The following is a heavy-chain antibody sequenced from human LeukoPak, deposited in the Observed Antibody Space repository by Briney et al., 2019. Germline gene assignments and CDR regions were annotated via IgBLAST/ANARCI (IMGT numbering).Heavy chain of an antibody. CDR3: ARPYITSANWFDP. CDR1: GYTFTSYD. CDR2: MNPNSGNT. J-gene: IGHJ5*02. D-gene: IGHD6-6*01. V-gene: IGHV1-8*01. Sequence: ASVKVSCKASGYTFTSYDINWVRPATGQGLEWMGWMNPNSGNTDYAQKFKGRVTMTRNTSISTAYMELSSLRSEDTAVYYCARPYITSANWFDPWGQGTLVTVSS.